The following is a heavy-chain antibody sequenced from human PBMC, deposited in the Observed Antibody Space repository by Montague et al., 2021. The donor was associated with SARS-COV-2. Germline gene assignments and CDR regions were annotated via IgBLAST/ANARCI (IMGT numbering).Heavy chain of an antibody. Sequence: SETLSLTCTVSGGSITVSRYDWGWIRQPPGKGLEWIGSVHYTGTTSYNASLKSRLTISVDTSENQFSLNMTSVTASDTAVYYCARHRANAGSFDIWGQGTMVTVSS. J-gene: IGHJ3*02. CDR3: ARHRANAGSFDI. V-gene: IGHV4-39*01. D-gene: IGHD1-1*01. CDR1: GGSITVSRYD. CDR2: VHYTGTT.